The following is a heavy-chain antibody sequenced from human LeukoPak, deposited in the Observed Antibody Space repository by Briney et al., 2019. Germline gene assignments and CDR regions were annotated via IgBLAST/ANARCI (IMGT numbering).Heavy chain of an antibody. CDR1: GFSFSSYG. Sequence: GGSLRLSCAASGFSFSSYGMNWVRQAPGKGLEWVSYISSSSTTIYYADSVKGRFTISRDNAKNSLYLQMNSLRAEDTAVFYCAREDEDYFDYRGQGTLVTVSS. CDR3: AREDEDYFDY. CDR2: ISSSSTTI. J-gene: IGHJ4*02. V-gene: IGHV3-48*04.